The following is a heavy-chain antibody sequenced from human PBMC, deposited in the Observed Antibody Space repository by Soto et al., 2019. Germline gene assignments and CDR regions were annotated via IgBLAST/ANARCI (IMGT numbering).Heavy chain of an antibody. J-gene: IGHJ4*02. CDR2: IVVGSGNT. Sequence: GASVKVSCKASGFTFTSSAVQWVRQARGQRLEWLGWIVVGSGNTNYAQKFQERVTITRDMSTSTAYMELSSLRSEDTAVYYCAAEYSSSSPFDYWGQGTLVTVSS. D-gene: IGHD6-6*01. CDR3: AAEYSSSSPFDY. CDR1: GFTFTSSA. V-gene: IGHV1-58*01.